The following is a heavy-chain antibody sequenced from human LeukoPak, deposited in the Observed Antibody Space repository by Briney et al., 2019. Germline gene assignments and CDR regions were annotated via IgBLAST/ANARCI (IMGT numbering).Heavy chain of an antibody. V-gene: IGHV3-48*01. Sequence: GGSLRLSCAASGFTFSSYTMNWVRQAPGKGLEWVSYISSSSSTIYYADSVKGRFTISRDNGKNSLYLQMNSLRAEDTAVYYCARLEMATITFAFDIWGQGTMVTVSS. CDR3: ARLEMATITFAFDI. J-gene: IGHJ3*02. CDR1: GFTFSSYT. D-gene: IGHD5-24*01. CDR2: ISSSSSTI.